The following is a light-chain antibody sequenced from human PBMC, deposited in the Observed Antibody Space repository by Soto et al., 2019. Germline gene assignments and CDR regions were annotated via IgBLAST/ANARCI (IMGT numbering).Light chain of an antibody. J-gene: IGLJ2*01. CDR3: QVWDSSSDLVI. CDR2: YDA. V-gene: IGLV3-21*04. Sequence: SYVLTQPPSVSVAPGQAASITCGGNNIGSKSVHWYQQKSGQAPVLVIYYDADRPSGIPERFSGSKSENTATLTISRVEAGDEADYYCQVWDSSSDLVIFGGGTKLTVL. CDR1: NIGSKS.